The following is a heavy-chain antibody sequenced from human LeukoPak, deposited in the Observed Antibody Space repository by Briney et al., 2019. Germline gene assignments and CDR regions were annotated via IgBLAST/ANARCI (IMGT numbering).Heavy chain of an antibody. Sequence: PGGSLRLSCATSGFTFSTYSMNWVRQAPGKGLEWVSSITTSSSYIYYADSVKGRFTISRDNAKNSLYLQMNSLRGEDTAVYYCARDRDSGEGRTFDYWGQGALVTVSS. V-gene: IGHV3-21*01. CDR2: ITTSSSYI. CDR3: ARDRDSGEGRTFDY. CDR1: GFTFSTYS. D-gene: IGHD5-24*01. J-gene: IGHJ4*02.